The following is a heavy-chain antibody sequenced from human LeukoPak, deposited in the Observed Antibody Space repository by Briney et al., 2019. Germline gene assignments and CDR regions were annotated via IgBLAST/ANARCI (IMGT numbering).Heavy chain of an antibody. CDR2: IYYSGST. J-gene: IGHJ4*02. V-gene: IGHV4-59*08. CDR3: AGTTLAVAGTFDY. D-gene: IGHD6-19*01. CDR1: GGSIRSYY. Sequence: TPSETLSLTCTVSGGSIRSYYWSWIRQPPGKGLEWIGYIYYSGSTNYNPSLKSRVTISVDTSKNQFSLKLSSVTAADTAVYYCAGTTLAVAGTFDYWGQGTLVTVSS.